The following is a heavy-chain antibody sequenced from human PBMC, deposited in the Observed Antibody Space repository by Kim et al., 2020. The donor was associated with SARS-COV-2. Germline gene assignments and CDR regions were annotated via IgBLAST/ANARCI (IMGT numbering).Heavy chain of an antibody. CDR2: ICWNSGSI. V-gene: IGHV3-9*01. CDR3: ANEPNHSIAVAGTGFGA. Sequence: GGSLRLSCAASGFTFGDYAMYWVRQAQGKGLEWVSGICWNSGSIGYADSVKGRFTISRDDAKNYLYLQMNSLRAEDTALYYCANEPNHSIAVAGTGFGAWRQGPLATASS. D-gene: IGHD6-19*01. CDR1: GFTFGDYA. J-gene: IGHJ5*02.